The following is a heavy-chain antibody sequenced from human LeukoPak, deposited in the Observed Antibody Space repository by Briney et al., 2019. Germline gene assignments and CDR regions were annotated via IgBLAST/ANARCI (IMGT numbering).Heavy chain of an antibody. CDR3: AREIAAAGAMGWFDP. CDR2: IIPIFGTA. CDR1: GGTFSSYA. J-gene: IGHJ5*02. D-gene: IGHD6-13*01. V-gene: IGHV1-69*05. Sequence: SVKVSCKASGGTFSSYAISRVRQAPGQGLEWMGRIIPIFGTANYAQKFQGRVTITTDESTSTAYMELSSLRSEDTAVYYCAREIAAAGAMGWFDPWGQGTLVTVSS.